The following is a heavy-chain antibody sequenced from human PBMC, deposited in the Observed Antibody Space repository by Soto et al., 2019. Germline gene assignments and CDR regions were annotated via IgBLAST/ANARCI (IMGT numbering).Heavy chain of an antibody. J-gene: IGHJ5*02. D-gene: IGHD6-19*01. CDR1: GYSFTSNW. CDR2: ICPGDSDT. CDR3: ARHSKSSSGWVWFEP. Sequence: GESRKISCKASGYSFTSNWIDWVRQMPGKGVERMGIICPGDSDTRYNPSFQGKGIVSAAKSSSTSYLQWSGLKASHAAIDYGARHSKSSSGWVWFEPWGQGTL. V-gene: IGHV5-51*01.